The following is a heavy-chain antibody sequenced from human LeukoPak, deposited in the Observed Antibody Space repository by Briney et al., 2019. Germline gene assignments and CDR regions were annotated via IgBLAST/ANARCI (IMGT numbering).Heavy chain of an antibody. J-gene: IGHJ4*02. CDR1: GASISTFY. V-gene: IGHV4-4*07. CDR3: ARDSSDYVHYFDY. D-gene: IGHD3-22*01. Sequence: PSETLSLTCSVSGASISTFYWSWIRQPAGKGLEWIGHISASGTTRYNPSLKSRVIMSLDTSKNQIFLKLSSVTAADTAVYYCARDSSDYVHYFDYWGQGTLVTVSS. CDR2: ISASGTT.